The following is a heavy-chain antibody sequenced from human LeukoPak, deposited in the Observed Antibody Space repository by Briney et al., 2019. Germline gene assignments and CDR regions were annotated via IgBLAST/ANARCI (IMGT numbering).Heavy chain of an antibody. Sequence: GGSLRLSCAASEFSVGSNYMTWVRQAPGKGLEWVSLIYSGGSTYYADSVKGRFTISRDNSKNTLYLQMNSLRAEDTAVYYCARARLAVAGNYFENWGQGTLVTVSS. CDR3: ARARLAVAGNYFEN. D-gene: IGHD6-19*01. J-gene: IGHJ4*02. V-gene: IGHV3-66*01. CDR2: IYSGGST. CDR1: EFSVGSNY.